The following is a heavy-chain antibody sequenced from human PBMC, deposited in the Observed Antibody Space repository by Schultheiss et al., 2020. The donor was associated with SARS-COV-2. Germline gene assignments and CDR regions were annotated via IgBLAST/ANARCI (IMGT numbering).Heavy chain of an antibody. D-gene: IGHD4-17*01. CDR3: AKDRAVTRYYYYYGMDV. V-gene: IGHV3-53*01. J-gene: IGHJ6*02. CDR2: IYSGGST. CDR1: GFTVSSNY. Sequence: VGSLRLSCAASGFTVSSNYMSWVRQAPGKGLEWVSVIYSGGSTYYADSVKGRFTISRDNAKNSLYLQMHSLRAEDTAVYYCAKDRAVTRYYYYYGMDVWGQGTTVTVSS.